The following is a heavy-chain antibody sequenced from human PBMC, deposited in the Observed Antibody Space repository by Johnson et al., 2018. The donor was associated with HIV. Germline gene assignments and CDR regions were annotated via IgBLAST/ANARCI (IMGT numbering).Heavy chain of an antibody. CDR3: AKDSSSGWSRSDGFDI. V-gene: IGHV3-43*01. CDR1: GFTFHDYT. J-gene: IGHJ3*02. D-gene: IGHD6-19*01. Sequence: VQLVESGGGLVQPGRSLRLACAASGFTFHDYTMHWVRQAPGKGLEWVSLISWEGGSPYYADSVKGRFTISRDNSKNSLYLQMNSLRTEDTALYYCAKDSSSGWSRSDGFDIWGQGTMVTVSS. CDR2: ISWEGGSP.